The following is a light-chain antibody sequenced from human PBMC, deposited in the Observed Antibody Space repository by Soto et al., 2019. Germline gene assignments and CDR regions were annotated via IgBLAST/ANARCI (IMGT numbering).Light chain of an antibody. V-gene: IGKV1-9*01. Sequence: DIQLTQSPSFLSSSVGDRVTITCRAIRGISSYLAWYQQKPGKAPKLLIYAASTLQTGVPSRFSGSGSGTEFTLTISSLQPEDFATYYCQQLNSYLITFGQGTRLEIK. CDR2: AAS. CDR3: QQLNSYLIT. CDR1: RGISSY. J-gene: IGKJ5*01.